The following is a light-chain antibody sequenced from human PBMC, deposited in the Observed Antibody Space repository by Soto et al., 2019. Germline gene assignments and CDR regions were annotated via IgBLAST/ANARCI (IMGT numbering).Light chain of an antibody. CDR3: QQYGSAPWT. CDR1: QSVSNSY. Sequence: EIVLTQSPGTLSLSPGERATLSCRASQSVSNSYLAWYQQKPGQAPWLLIYGASSRATGIPDRFSGSGSGTDLTLTISRLEPEDFAVYYCQQYGSAPWTFGQGTKVEIK. J-gene: IGKJ1*01. CDR2: GAS. V-gene: IGKV3-20*01.